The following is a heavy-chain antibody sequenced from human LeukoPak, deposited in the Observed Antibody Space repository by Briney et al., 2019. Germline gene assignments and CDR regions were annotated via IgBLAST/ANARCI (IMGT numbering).Heavy chain of an antibody. CDR3: ARPLRINCGMDV. Sequence: GGSLRLSCAASGFTVSSNYMSWVRQTPGKGLEWVSIIYYDGSTYYADSVEGRFTISRDNSKNTMYHQMNSLRAEDTAVYYCARPLRINCGMDVWGQGTTVTVSS. J-gene: IGHJ6*02. D-gene: IGHD3-3*01. CDR1: GFTVSSNY. CDR2: IYYDGST. V-gene: IGHV3-53*01.